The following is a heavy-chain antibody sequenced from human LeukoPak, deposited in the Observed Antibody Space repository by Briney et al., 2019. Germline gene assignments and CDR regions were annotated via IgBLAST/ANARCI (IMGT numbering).Heavy chain of an antibody. CDR1: GGSFSGYY. J-gene: IGHJ4*02. V-gene: IGHV4-34*01. D-gene: IGHD3-10*01. CDR2: INHSGST. CDR3: ARGPPTALRNLVH. Sequence: PSETLSLTCAVYGGSFSGYYWSWIRQPPGKGLEWIGEINHSGSTNYNPSLKSRVTISVDTSKNQFSLKLSSVTAADTAVYYCARGPPTALRNLVHWGQGTLVTVSS.